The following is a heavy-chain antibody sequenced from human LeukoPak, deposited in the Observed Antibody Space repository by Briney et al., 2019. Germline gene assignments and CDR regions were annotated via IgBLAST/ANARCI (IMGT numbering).Heavy chain of an antibody. Sequence: SETLSLTCAVYGGSFSGYYWSWIRQPPGKGLEWIGEINHSGSTNYNPSLKSRVTISVDTSKNQFSLKLSSVTAADTAVYYCAREHAMIEAPLDYWGQGTLVTVSS. CDR3: AREHAMIEAPLDY. D-gene: IGHD3-22*01. J-gene: IGHJ4*02. CDR1: GGSFSGYY. CDR2: INHSGST. V-gene: IGHV4-34*01.